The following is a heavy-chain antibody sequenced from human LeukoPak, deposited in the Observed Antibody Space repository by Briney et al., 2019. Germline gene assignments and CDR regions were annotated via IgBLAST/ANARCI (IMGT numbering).Heavy chain of an antibody. J-gene: IGHJ4*02. CDR1: GYTFTSYY. V-gene: IGHV1-2*02. D-gene: IGHD1-26*01. CDR3: ARDGIVGATPLDY. Sequence: ASVKVSCKASGYTFTSYYMHWVRQAPGQGLEWMGWINPNSGGTNYAQKFQGRVTMTRDTSISTAYMELSRLRSDDTAVYYCARDGIVGATPLDYWGQGTLVTVSS. CDR2: INPNSGGT.